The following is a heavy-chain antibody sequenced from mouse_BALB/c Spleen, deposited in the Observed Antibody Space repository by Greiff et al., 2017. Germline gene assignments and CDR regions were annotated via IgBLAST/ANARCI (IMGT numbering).Heavy chain of an antibody. V-gene: IGHV1S81*02. Sequence: QVQLQQPGAELVKPGASVKLSCKASGYTFTSYWMHWVKQRPGQGLEWIGEINPSNGRTNYNEKFKSKATLTVDKSSSTAYMQLSSLTSEDSAVYYCARFGYLITGAMDYWGQGTSVTVSS. CDR2: INPSNGRT. D-gene: IGHD2-3*01. J-gene: IGHJ4*01. CDR3: ARFGYLITGAMDY. CDR1: GYTFTSYW.